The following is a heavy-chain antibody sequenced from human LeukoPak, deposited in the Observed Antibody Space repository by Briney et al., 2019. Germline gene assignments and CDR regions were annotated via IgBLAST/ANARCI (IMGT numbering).Heavy chain of an antibody. V-gene: IGHV3-23*01. CDR1: GFTFNNYA. CDR2: ISNTGIST. CDR3: VRDSYSNYFDY. J-gene: IGHJ4*02. D-gene: IGHD4-11*01. Sequence: GGSLRLSCAASGFTFNNYALTWVRQAPGKGLEWVSSISNTGISTYYADSVKGRFAISRDNSRDTLYLQMNSLRAEDTAVYYCVRDSYSNYFDYWGQGTLVTVSS.